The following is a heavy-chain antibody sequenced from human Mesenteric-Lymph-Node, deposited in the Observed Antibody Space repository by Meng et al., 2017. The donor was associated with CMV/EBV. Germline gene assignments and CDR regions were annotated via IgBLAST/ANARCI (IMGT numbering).Heavy chain of an antibody. Sequence: ESLKISCTVSGDSISSSGYYWGWIRQPPGRGLEWIGSIFYSGGTYYNPSLKSRVTISVDTSKNQFSLKLSSVTAADTAVYYCAGCVDTAMGGMDVWGQGTTVTVSS. CDR3: AGCVDTAMGGMDV. V-gene: IGHV4-39*07. CDR2: IFYSGGT. CDR1: GDSISSSGYY. D-gene: IGHD5-18*01. J-gene: IGHJ6*02.